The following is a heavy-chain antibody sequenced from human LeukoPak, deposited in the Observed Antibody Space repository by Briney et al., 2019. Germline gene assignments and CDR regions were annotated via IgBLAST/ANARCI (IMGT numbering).Heavy chain of an antibody. V-gene: IGHV4-34*01. CDR3: ARGHSGSYSYYYYYMDV. CDR2: IYYSGST. Sequence: PSETLSLTCAVYGGSFSGYYWSWIRQPPGKGLEWIGSIYYSGSTYYNPSLKSRVTISVDTSKNQFSLKLSSVTAADTAVYYCARGHSGSYSYYYYYMDVWGKGTAVTVSS. D-gene: IGHD3-10*01. J-gene: IGHJ6*03. CDR1: GGSFSGYY.